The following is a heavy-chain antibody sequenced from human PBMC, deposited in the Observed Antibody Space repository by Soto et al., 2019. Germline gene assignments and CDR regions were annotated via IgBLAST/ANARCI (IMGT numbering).Heavy chain of an antibody. CDR1: GFSLSTSGMR. V-gene: IGHV2-70*04. Sequence: SGPTLVNPTQTLTLTCTFSGFSLSTSGMRVSWIRQPPGKALEWLARIDWDDDKFYSTSLKTSLTISKHTSKNQVVLTMTNMDPVDTATYCCARTYGIAAADLDYWGQGTLVTVSS. D-gene: IGHD6-13*01. CDR2: IDWDDDK. CDR3: ARTYGIAAADLDY. J-gene: IGHJ4*02.